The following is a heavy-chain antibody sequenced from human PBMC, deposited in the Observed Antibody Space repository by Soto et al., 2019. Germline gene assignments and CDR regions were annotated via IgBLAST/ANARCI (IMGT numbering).Heavy chain of an antibody. J-gene: IGHJ4*02. D-gene: IGHD1-26*01. CDR1: GASISSTTSHNW. CDR2: IYHSGST. V-gene: IGHV4-4*02. CDR3: ARMVGATLVDF. Sequence: QVHLQESGPGLVRPSGTLSLTCAVSGASISSTTSHNWWSWVRQPPRKGLEWIGEIYHSGSTTYNPSLKSRVTMSVDKSTNQFSLKLTSVTAADTAVYYCARMVGATLVDFWGQGTLVTVSS.